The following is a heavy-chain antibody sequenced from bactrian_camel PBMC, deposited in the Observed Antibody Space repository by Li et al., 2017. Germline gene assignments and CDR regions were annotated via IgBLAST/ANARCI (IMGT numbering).Heavy chain of an antibody. Sequence: SLRLACVASGYSKCIGWFRQAPGKEREGVAAVTGGGSRYYTDSVKGRFTISRGNTDNTMSQQMNGLKPEDTAVYYCATAPDAIYSPGYYVTPGNYGMDSWGKGTQVTVS. V-gene: IGHV3S53*01. CDR1: GYSKC. J-gene: IGHJ7*01. CDR2: VTGGGSR. D-gene: IGHD2*01.